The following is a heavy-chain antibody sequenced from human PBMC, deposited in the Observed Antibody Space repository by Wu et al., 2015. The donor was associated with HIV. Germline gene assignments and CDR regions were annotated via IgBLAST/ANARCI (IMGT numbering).Heavy chain of an antibody. CDR1: GGTFSSYA. J-gene: IGHJ6*03. CDR2: ISPYNGKT. D-gene: IGHD4-23*01. CDR3: AKGGVYVVNVGDYSYYYYIDV. V-gene: IGHV1-18*01. Sequence: QVQLVQSGAEVKKPGSSVKVSCKASGGTFSSYAISWVRQAPGQGLEWMGWISPYNGKTDYSQNLQGRVILSTDTSTGTAYMDLRSLRSDDTAVYYCAKGGVYVVNVGDYSYYYYIDVWGKGTTVIVSS.